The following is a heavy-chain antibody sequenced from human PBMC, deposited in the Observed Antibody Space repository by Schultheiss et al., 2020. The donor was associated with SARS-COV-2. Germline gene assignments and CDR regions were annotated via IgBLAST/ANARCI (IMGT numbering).Heavy chain of an antibody. D-gene: IGHD3-10*01. CDR3: ARARGGYFDY. J-gene: IGHJ4*02. Sequence: SETLSLTCTVSGGSISSGDHYWTWIRQPPGKGLEWIGYIYYSGSTNYNPSLKSRVTISVDTSKNQFSLKLSSVTAADTAVYYCARARGGYFDYWGQGTLVTV. CDR2: IYYSGST. CDR1: GGSISSGDHY. V-gene: IGHV4-61*08.